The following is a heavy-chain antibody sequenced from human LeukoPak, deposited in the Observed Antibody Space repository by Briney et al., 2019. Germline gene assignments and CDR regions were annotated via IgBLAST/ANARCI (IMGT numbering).Heavy chain of an antibody. CDR3: AKDKLRMSYYDFWSGYSHFDY. D-gene: IGHD3-3*01. Sequence: GGSLRLSCAASGFTVSSNYMSWVRQAPGKGLEWVSAISGSGGSTYYADSVKGRFTISRDNSKNTLYLQMNSLRAEDTAVYYCAKDKLRMSYYDFWSGYSHFDYWGQGTLVTVSS. J-gene: IGHJ4*02. V-gene: IGHV3-23*01. CDR2: ISGSGGST. CDR1: GFTVSSNY.